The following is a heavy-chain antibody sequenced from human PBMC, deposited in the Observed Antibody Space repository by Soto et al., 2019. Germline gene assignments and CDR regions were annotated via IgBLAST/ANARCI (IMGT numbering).Heavy chain of an antibody. D-gene: IGHD2-8*01. CDR1: GYTFTSYA. J-gene: IGHJ4*02. CDR3: ARAGGTGIVLMVYEYFDY. CDR2: INAGNGNT. Sequence: GASVKVSCKASGYTFTSYAMHWVRQAPGQRLEWMGWINAGNGNTKYSQKFQGRVTITRDTSASTAYMGLSSLRSEDTAVYYCARAGGTGIVLMVYEYFDYWGQGTLVTVSS. V-gene: IGHV1-3*01.